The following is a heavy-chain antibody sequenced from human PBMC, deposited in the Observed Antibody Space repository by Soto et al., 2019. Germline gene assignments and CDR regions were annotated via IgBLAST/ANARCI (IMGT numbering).Heavy chain of an antibody. Sequence: QLQLQESGSGLVKPSQTLSLTCAVSGGSISSGGSSWSWIRQPPGKGLEGIGYIYHIGSTYYNPSLKSRVTISVDRSKNQFSLKLSSVTAADTAVYYCAAGGGLPRYYWGQGTLVTVSS. V-gene: IGHV4-30-2*01. J-gene: IGHJ4*02. CDR2: IYHIGST. D-gene: IGHD5-12*01. CDR3: AAGGGLPRYY. CDR1: GGSISSGGSS.